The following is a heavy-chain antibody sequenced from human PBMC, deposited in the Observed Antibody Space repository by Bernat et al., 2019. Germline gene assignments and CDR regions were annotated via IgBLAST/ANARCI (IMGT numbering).Heavy chain of an antibody. D-gene: IGHD3-10*01. CDR2: INGDGSTT. Sequence: EVQLVESGGGLVQPGGSLRLSCEASGFTLSNYWMHWVRQAPGKGLVWVSRINGDGSTTNYADSVKGRFTISRDNAKNTLYLQMNSLRAEDTAVYYCAQNYYNSGKYWGQGTLVTVSS. CDR1: GFTLSNYW. V-gene: IGHV3-74*01. CDR3: AQNYYNSGKY. J-gene: IGHJ4*02.